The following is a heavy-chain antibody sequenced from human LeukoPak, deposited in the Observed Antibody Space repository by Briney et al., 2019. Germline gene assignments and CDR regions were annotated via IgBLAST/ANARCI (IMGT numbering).Heavy chain of an antibody. CDR2: VNLQGST. D-gene: IGHD5-12*01. Sequence: PSGTLSLTCGVSGGSITNTNYWTWVRQPPGKGLEWIGEVNLQGSTNYNPSLMGRVAIAVDTSENHISLQLTSVTAADTAVYYCARARGYSGYESDYWGQGTLVTVSS. CDR1: GGSITNTNY. V-gene: IGHV4-4*02. CDR3: ARARGYSGYESDY. J-gene: IGHJ4*02.